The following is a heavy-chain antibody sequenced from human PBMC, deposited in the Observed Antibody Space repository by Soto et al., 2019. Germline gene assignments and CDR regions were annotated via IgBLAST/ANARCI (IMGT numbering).Heavy chain of an antibody. D-gene: IGHD2-2*01. CDR3: ARGYCSSTSCFDWFDL. CDR1: GYTFTGYY. Sequence: QVQLVQSGAEVKKPGASVKVSCKASGYTFTGYYMHWVRQAPGQGLEWMGWINPNSGGTNYAQKFQGWVTMTRDTSISTAYMELSRLRSDDTAVYYCARGYCSSTSCFDWFDLWGQGTLVTVSS. J-gene: IGHJ5*02. CDR2: INPNSGGT. V-gene: IGHV1-2*04.